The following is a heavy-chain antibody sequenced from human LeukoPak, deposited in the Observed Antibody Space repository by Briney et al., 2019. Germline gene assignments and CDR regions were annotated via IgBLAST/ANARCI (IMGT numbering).Heavy chain of an antibody. CDR2: ISAYNGNT. D-gene: IGHD3-16*02. CDR3: XXXXXYDYVWGSYRLVVGYYYMDV. J-gene: IGHJ6*03. Sequence: GASVKVSCKASGYTFTSYGISWVRQAPGQGLEWMGWISAYNGNTNYAQKLQGRVTMTTDTSTSTAYMEPRSLRSDDTAVYYCXXXXXYDYVWGSYRLVVGYYYMDVWGKGTTVTVSS. V-gene: IGHV1-18*01. CDR1: GYTFTSYG.